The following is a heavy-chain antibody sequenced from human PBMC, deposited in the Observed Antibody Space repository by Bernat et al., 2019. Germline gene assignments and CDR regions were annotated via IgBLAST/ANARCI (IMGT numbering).Heavy chain of an antibody. CDR2: ISSNGGST. J-gene: IGHJ4*02. Sequence: EVQLVESGEGLVQPGGSLRLSCAASGFTFSSYAMHWVRQAPGKGLEYVSAISSNGGSTYYADSVKGRFTISRDNSKNTLYLQMNSLRAEDTAVYYCARDAKLQRGKFDYWGQGTLVTVSS. CDR1: GFTFSSYA. CDR3: ARDAKLQRGKFDY. V-gene: IGHV3-64*02.